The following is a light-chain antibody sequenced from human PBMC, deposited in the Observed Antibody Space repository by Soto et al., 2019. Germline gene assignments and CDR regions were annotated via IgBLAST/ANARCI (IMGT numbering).Light chain of an antibody. V-gene: IGKV3-20*01. J-gene: IGKJ1*01. Sequence: EIVLTQSPGTLSLSPGERATLSCRASQSVSSSYLAWYQQKPGQAPRLLIYGASSRATGIPERFSGSGSGTDFTLTISRLEPEDFAVYYCHQYGSTPRTFGQGTEVEIK. CDR3: HQYGSTPRT. CDR1: QSVSSSY. CDR2: GAS.